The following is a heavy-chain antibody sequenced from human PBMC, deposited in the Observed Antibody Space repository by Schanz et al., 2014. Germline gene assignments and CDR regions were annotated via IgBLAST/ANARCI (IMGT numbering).Heavy chain of an antibody. V-gene: IGHV3-66*01. CDR2: IYSDGST. CDR1: GFTVSNNY. D-gene: IGHD2-15*01. CDR3: ARDPGGTKTHGL. J-gene: IGHJ4*02. Sequence: EVQLVESGGGLVQPGGSLRLSCAASGFTVSNNYMSWVRQAPGKGLECVSIIYSDGSTYYVDSVKGSFIISRDNSKNTLQIHMNSVRDAAADVYYCARDPGGTKTHGLWGQGTLVTVSS.